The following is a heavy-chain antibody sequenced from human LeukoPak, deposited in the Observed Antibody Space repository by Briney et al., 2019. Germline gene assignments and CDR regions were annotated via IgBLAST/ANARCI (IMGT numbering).Heavy chain of an antibody. D-gene: IGHD4-17*01. CDR2: FYTIGST. CDR1: GDSISRYY. Sequence: SETLSLTCTVSGDSISRYYWSWIRQPAGKGLEWIGRFYTIGSTNYNPSLKSRVTMSLDTSKNQFSLTLNSVTAADTAVYYCARSAPSVTSYYFDSSGQGTLVTVFS. J-gene: IGHJ4*02. CDR3: ARSAPSVTSYYFDS. V-gene: IGHV4-4*07.